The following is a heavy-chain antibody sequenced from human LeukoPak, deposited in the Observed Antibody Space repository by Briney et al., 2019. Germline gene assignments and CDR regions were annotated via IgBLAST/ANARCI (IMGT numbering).Heavy chain of an antibody. CDR3: AKWKGSTSSLNGMDV. Sequence: PGGSLRLSCAAPGFTFSSYAMSWVRQAPGKGLEWVSAISGSGGSTYYADSVKGRFTISRDNSKNTLYLQMNSLRAEDTAVYYCAKWKGSTSSLNGMDVWGQGTTVTVSS. CDR1: GFTFSSYA. V-gene: IGHV3-23*01. D-gene: IGHD2-2*01. J-gene: IGHJ6*02. CDR2: ISGSGGST.